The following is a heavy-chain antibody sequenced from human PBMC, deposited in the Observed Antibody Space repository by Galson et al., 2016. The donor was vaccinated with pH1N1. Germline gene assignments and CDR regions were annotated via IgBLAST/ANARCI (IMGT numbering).Heavy chain of an antibody. J-gene: IGHJ6*02. V-gene: IGHV3-33*03. CDR1: GFTFRDFV. CDR2: IWYEGSNK. CDR3: AKEVTSGSPLGYYFSYGLDV. Sequence: SLRLSCAASGFTFRDFVMHWVRQAPGRGLEWVALIWYEGSNKYYADSVKGRFTISRDNSKTTLYLQASSLRPEDTAIYYCAKEVTSGSPLGYYFSYGLDVWGQGTTVTVSS. D-gene: IGHD3-10*01.